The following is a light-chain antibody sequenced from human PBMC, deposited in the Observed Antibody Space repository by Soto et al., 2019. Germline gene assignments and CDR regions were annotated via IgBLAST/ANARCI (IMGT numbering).Light chain of an antibody. J-gene: IGKJ2*01. V-gene: IGKV3-20*01. CDR3: HQYGISPGT. Sequence: EIVLTQSPGTLSLSSGERATLSCRASQSVRSNYLAWYQQKPGQAPSLLIYGASTRATGIPDRFSGSGSGTDFTLTITRLEPEDFAVYYCHQYGISPGTFGQGTKLEIK. CDR1: QSVRSNY. CDR2: GAS.